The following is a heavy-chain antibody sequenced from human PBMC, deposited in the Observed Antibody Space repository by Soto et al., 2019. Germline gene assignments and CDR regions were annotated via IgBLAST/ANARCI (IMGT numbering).Heavy chain of an antibody. CDR3: PTWTHHCTNGVCFPWFDP. CDR2: FDPEDGET. V-gene: IGHV1-24*01. Sequence: QVQLVQSGAEVKKPGASVKVSCKVSGYTLTELSMHWVRQAPGKGLEWMGGFDPEDGETIYGQKFQGRVKMTEDTATDQTYMELSRLRSEDTAVYYCPTWTHHCTNGVCFPWFDPWGQGTLVAVSS. D-gene: IGHD2-8*01. J-gene: IGHJ5*02. CDR1: GYTLTELS.